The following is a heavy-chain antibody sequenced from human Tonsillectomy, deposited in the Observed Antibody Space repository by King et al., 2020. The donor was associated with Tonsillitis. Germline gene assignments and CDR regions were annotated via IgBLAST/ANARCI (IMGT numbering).Heavy chain of an antibody. V-gene: IGHV1-46*01. Sequence: GQLVQSGAEVKKPGASVKVSCKASGYTFTSYYMHWVRQAPGQGLEWMGIINPSGGSTSYAQKFQGRVTMTRDTSTSTVYMELSSLRSEDTAVSYCARDFRWGSGSYCYFDYWGQGTLVTVSS. CDR2: INPSGGST. CDR3: ARDFRWGSGSYCYFDY. D-gene: IGHD1-26*01. J-gene: IGHJ4*02. CDR1: GYTFTSYY.